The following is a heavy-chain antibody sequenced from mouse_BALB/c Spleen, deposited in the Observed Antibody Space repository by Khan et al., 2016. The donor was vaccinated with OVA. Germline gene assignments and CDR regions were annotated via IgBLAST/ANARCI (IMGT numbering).Heavy chain of an antibody. CDR1: GYTFTTNW. Sequence: QIQLVQSGAELAKPGASVKMSCKASGYTFTTNWMHWVKQRPGQGLEWIGYINPTSGFTDYNQKFKDKATLTADKSSSTAYMQLSSLTSDDSAVYYCARDRIDYWGQGTTLTVSS. J-gene: IGHJ2*01. CDR3: ARDRIDY. CDR2: INPTSGFT. V-gene: IGHV1-7*01.